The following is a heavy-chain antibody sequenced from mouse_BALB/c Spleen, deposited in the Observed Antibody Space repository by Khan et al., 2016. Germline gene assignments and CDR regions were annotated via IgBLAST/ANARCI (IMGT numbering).Heavy chain of an antibody. J-gene: IGHJ1*01. D-gene: IGHD2-4*01. CDR2: INTYTGET. CDR3: DICAMITTGWYFDV. CDR1: GYTFTNSG. Sequence: QIQLVQSGPELMKPGETVKISCKASGYTFTNSGMNWVKQAPGKGLKWVGGINTYTGETNYADEFKGRVAMSLENSASTAYLPINNLNNVDMSTYCCDICAMITTGWYFDVWGPGTSVTVSS. V-gene: IGHV9-1*02.